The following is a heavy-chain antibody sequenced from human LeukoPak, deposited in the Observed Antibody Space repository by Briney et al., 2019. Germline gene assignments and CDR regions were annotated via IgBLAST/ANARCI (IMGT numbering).Heavy chain of an antibody. J-gene: IGHJ4*02. CDR3: ARAPAMRATNFDY. Sequence: SETLSLACTVSGGSISGWYWSWIRQPAGKGLEWIGRIYTSGSTNYNPSLKSRVTISVDTSKNQFSLKLSSVTAADTAVYYCARAPAMRATNFDYWGQGTLVTVSS. CDR2: IYTSGST. D-gene: IGHD2-2*01. V-gene: IGHV4-4*07. CDR1: GGSISGWY.